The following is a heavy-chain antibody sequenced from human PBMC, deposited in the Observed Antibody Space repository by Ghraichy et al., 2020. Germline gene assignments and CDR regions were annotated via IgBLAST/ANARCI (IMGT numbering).Heavy chain of an antibody. CDR3: ARARGYTAHTGMDV. CDR1: GFTVSSNY. CDR2: IYSGGST. V-gene: IGHV3-53*01. J-gene: IGHJ6*02. Sequence: LSLTCAASGFTVSSNYMSWVRQAPGKGLEWVSVIYSGGSTYYADSVKGRFTISRDNSKNTLYLQMNSLRAEDTAVYYCARARGYTAHTGMDVWGQGTTVTVSS. D-gene: IGHD5-18*01.